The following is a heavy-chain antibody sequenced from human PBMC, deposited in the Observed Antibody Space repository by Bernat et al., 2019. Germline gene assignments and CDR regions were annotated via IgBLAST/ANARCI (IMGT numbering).Heavy chain of an antibody. CDR3: AKDSSFYSWGSYRYEGDFFDY. Sequence: EVQLVESGGGLVQPGGSLRLSCAASGFTFSSYAMSWVRQAPGKGLEWVSAISGSGGSTYYADSVKGRFTISRDNSKNTLYLQMNSLRAEDTAVYYCAKDSSFYSWGSYRYEGDFFDYWGQGTLVTVSS. CDR1: GFTFSSYA. V-gene: IGHV3-23*04. J-gene: IGHJ4*02. D-gene: IGHD3-16*02. CDR2: ISGSGGST.